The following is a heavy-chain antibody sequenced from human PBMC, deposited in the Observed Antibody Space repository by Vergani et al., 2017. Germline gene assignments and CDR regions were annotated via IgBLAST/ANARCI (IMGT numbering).Heavy chain of an antibody. Sequence: EVQLVESGGGLVQPGGSLRLSCAASGFTFSSYSMNWVRQAPGKGLEWVSYISSSSSTIYYADSVKGRFTISRDNAKNSLYLQMNSLRAEDTAVYYCAVSLKDYYGSGSYLDYWGQGTLVTVSS. J-gene: IGHJ4*02. CDR2: ISSSSSTI. CDR1: GFTFSSYS. D-gene: IGHD3-10*01. V-gene: IGHV3-48*04. CDR3: AVSLKDYYGSGSYLDY.